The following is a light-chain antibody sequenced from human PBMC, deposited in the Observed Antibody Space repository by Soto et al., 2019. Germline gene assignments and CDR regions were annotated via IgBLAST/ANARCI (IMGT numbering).Light chain of an antibody. CDR2: DDS. CDR1: NIRTKS. V-gene: IGLV3-21*02. Sequence: SYELPQPPSVSVAPGQTARITCGGNNIRTKSVHWYQQKPGQAPVLVVCDDSDRPSGIPERFSGSNSGNTATLTISRVEAGDEADYFCQVWDSGSEHYVFGAGTKVTVL. CDR3: QVWDSGSEHYV. J-gene: IGLJ1*01.